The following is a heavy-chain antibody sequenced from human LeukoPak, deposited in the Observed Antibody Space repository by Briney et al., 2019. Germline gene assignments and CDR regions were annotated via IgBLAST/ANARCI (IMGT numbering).Heavy chain of an antibody. CDR3: ARAFQSLGGLSLPDY. CDR1: GYTFTNYA. CDR2: IHPSTGNP. J-gene: IGHJ4*02. Sequence: GASVEVSCKASGYTFTNYAMNWVRQAPGQGLEWMGWIHPSTGNPTYAQGFTGRFVFSLDTSVSTTYLQIISLKAEDTAVYYCARAFQSLGGLSLPDYWGQGTLVTVSS. V-gene: IGHV7-4-1*02. D-gene: IGHD3-16*02.